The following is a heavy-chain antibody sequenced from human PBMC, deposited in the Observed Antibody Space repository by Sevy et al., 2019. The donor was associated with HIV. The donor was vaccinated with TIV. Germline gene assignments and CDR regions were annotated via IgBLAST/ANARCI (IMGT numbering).Heavy chain of an antibody. V-gene: IGHV3-21*01. CDR2: ISDDSRYI. CDR1: GFTFRSYS. J-gene: IGHJ4*02. Sequence: GGSLRLSCAASGFTFRSYSMNWVRQAPGKGLEWLSSISDDSRYIYYSDSEKGRFTISRANAKSSLYLQMNSLRVEDTAIYYCARDFTIFGVVSGIDYWGQGNLVTVSS. CDR3: ARDFTIFGVVSGIDY. D-gene: IGHD3-3*01.